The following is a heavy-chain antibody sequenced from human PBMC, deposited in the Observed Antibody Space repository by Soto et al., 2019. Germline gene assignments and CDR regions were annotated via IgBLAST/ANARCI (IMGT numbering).Heavy chain of an antibody. CDR3: ARGRGYCSGGSCLDAFDI. V-gene: IGHV1-8*01. CDR2: MNPNSSNT. J-gene: IGHJ3*02. D-gene: IGHD2-15*01. Sequence: GASVKVSCKASGYTFTSYDINWVRQATGQGLEWMGWMNPNSSNTGYAQKFQGRVTMTRNTSMSTAYMELSSLRSEDTAVYYCARGRGYCSGGSCLDAFDIWGQGTMVTVSS. CDR1: GYTFTSYD.